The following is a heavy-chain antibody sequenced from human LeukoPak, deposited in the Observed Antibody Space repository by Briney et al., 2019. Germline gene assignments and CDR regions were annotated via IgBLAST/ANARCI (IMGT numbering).Heavy chain of an antibody. J-gene: IGHJ6*03. Sequence: PSETLSLTCTVSGGSISNFDYYWGWIRQPPGKGLEWIGSIYYSGNTYYSPSLKSRLTISVDTSKNQFSLKLSSVTAADTAVYYCARVGLSGSYYPGSPLYYYYYMDVWGKGTTVTISS. CDR3: ARVGLSGSYYPGSPLYYYYYMDV. CDR1: GGSISNFDYY. V-gene: IGHV4-39*07. D-gene: IGHD3-10*01. CDR2: IYYSGNT.